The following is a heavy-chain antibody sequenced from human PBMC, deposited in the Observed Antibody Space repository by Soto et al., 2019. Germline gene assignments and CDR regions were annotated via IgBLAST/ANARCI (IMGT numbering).Heavy chain of an antibody. CDR2: ISSNGGST. CDR1: GFTFSSYA. J-gene: IGHJ4*02. Sequence: GGSLRLSCSASGFTFSSYAMHWVRQAPGKGLEYVSAISSNGGSTYYADSVKGRFTISRDNSKNTLYLQMSSLRAEDTAVYYCVNGGPNWGSGYWGQGTLVTVSS. D-gene: IGHD7-27*01. V-gene: IGHV3-64D*06. CDR3: VNGGPNWGSGY.